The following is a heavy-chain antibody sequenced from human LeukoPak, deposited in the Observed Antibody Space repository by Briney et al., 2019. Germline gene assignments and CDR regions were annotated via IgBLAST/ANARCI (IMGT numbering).Heavy chain of an antibody. CDR2: INPSNGDT. Sequence: ASVKVSCKASGYTFTAYYIHWLRQAPGQGLEWMGWINPSNGDTNYAQKFQGRVTMTRDTSISTAYMELSRLRSDDTAVYYCARDCGSDCYSLDYWGQGTLVTVSS. CDR3: ARDCGSDCYSLDY. D-gene: IGHD2-21*02. CDR1: GYTFTAYY. V-gene: IGHV1-2*02. J-gene: IGHJ4*02.